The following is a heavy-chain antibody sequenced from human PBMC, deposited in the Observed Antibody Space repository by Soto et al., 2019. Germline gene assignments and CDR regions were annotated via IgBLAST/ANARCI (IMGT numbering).Heavy chain of an antibody. CDR1: GGSIRTTDYY. CDR2: MYYTGRT. Sequence: QLQLQESGPGLVKPSETLSLTCTVSGGSIRTTDYYWGWIRQPPGKGLDWIGSMYYTGRTYSNPSLKSRVTTSVDTSKNQFSLKLTSVTAADTAVYYCARHLYPYYYGMDVWGQGTTVTVSS. V-gene: IGHV4-39*01. D-gene: IGHD2-15*01. CDR3: ARHLYPYYYGMDV. J-gene: IGHJ6*02.